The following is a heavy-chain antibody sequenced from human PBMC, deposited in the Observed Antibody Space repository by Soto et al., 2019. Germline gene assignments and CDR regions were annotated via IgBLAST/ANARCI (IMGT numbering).Heavy chain of an antibody. V-gene: IGHV4-31*03. Sequence: PSETLSLTCTVSGGSISSGGYYWSWIRQHPGKGLEWIGYIYYSGSTYYNPSLKSRVTISVDTSKNQFSLKLSSVTAADTAVYYCARDLAGRIDYWGQGTLVTVSS. D-gene: IGHD6-25*01. CDR3: ARDLAGRIDY. CDR1: GGSISSGGYY. CDR2: IYYSGST. J-gene: IGHJ4*02.